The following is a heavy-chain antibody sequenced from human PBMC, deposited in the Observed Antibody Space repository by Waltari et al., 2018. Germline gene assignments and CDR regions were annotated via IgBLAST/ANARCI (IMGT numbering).Heavy chain of an antibody. CDR2: IYYSGST. Sequence: QVQLQESGPGLVKPSETLSLTCTVSGGSISSYYWSWSRQPPGKGLEWIGYIYYSGSTNYNPSLKSRVTISVDTSKNQFSLKLSSVTAADTAVYYCARDAAVLDAFDIWGQGTMVTVSS. CDR3: ARDAAVLDAFDI. CDR1: GGSISSYY. V-gene: IGHV4-59*01. D-gene: IGHD2-15*01. J-gene: IGHJ3*02.